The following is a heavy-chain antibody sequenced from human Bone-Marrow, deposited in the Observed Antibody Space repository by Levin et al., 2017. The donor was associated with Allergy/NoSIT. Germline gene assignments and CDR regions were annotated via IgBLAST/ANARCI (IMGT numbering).Heavy chain of an antibody. Sequence: QTGGSLRLSCSTSGFTFADYAMSWFRQAPGKGLEWVGFIRSKAFGGTTEYAASVKGRFTISRDDSKSIAYLPMNSLETEDTAVYFCTPYYYGSGSYYNRYFDPWGQGTLVTVSS. D-gene: IGHD3-10*01. CDR3: TPYYYGSGSYYNRYFDP. CDR1: GFTFADYA. J-gene: IGHJ5*02. CDR2: IRSKAFGGTT. V-gene: IGHV3-49*03.